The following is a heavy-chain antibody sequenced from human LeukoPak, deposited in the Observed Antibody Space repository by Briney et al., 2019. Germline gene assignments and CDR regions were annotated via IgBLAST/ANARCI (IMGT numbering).Heavy chain of an antibody. D-gene: IGHD6-19*01. CDR3: ATKQWLAPPPDS. Sequence: GGSLRLSCAASGFTFSKYWMLWVRQAPGKGLESVSRINTDGTVTTYADSVKGLFTISRDNADNTMFLQMNSVRDEDTAVYYCATKQWLAPPPDSWGQGTPVTVSS. V-gene: IGHV3-74*01. CDR1: GFTFSKYW. J-gene: IGHJ4*02. CDR2: INTDGTVT.